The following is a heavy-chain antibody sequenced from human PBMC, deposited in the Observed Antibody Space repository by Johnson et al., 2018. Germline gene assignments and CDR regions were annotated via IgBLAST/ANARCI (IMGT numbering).Heavy chain of an antibody. Sequence: EVQLLESGGGLVRPGGSLRLSCASSGFIFSDYAMSWVRQAPGKGLEWVSGISGRGNSLHNADSVKGRFTISRDNSKETLYLQMNSLRVEETAVYYCADTGGKGWPRPLNEVFHIWGQGKMVTVSS. CDR2: ISGRGNSL. CDR3: ADTGGKGWPRPLNEVFHI. CDR1: GFIFSDYA. V-gene: IGHV3-23*01. D-gene: IGHD6-19*01. J-gene: IGHJ3*02.